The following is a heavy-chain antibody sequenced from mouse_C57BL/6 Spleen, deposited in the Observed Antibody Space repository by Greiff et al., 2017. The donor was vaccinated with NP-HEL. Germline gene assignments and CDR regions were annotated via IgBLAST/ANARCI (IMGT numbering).Heavy chain of an antibody. CDR2: ISYDGSN. Sequence: VQLKESGPGLVKPSQSLSLTCSVTGYSITSGYYWNWIRQFPGNKLEWMGYISYDGSNNYNPSLKNRISITRDTSKNQFFLKLNSVTTEDTATDYCARAPPLITTVVRDAMDYWGQGTSVTVSS. V-gene: IGHV3-6*01. CDR3: ARAPPLITTVVRDAMDY. CDR1: GYSITSGYY. D-gene: IGHD1-1*01. J-gene: IGHJ4*01.